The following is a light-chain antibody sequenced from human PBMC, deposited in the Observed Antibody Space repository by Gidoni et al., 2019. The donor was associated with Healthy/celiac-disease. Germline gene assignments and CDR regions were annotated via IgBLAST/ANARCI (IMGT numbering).Light chain of an antibody. V-gene: IGLV3-1*01. CDR1: KLGDKY. CDR3: QAWDSSFVV. Sequence: SYQLTQAPSVSVSPGQTASITCSGDKLGDKYACWYQQKPGQSPVLVIYQDSTRPSGIPERFSGSNSGNTATLTISGTQAMDEADYYCQAWDSSFVVFGGGTKLTVL. CDR2: QDS. J-gene: IGLJ2*01.